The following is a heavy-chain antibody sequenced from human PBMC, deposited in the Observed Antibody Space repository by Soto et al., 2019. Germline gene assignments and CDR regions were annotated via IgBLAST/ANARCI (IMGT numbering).Heavy chain of an antibody. CDR1: GYTFSSYG. CDR3: VRDAWSSGWHWGFDY. D-gene: IGHD6-19*01. Sequence: QVQLVQSGAEVKKPGASVKVSCKASGYTFSSYGISWVRQAPGQGLEWMGWISAYNGNTEYAQKVQGRVTMTTDTSTSTAYMELRSLRSDDTAVYYCVRDAWSSGWHWGFDYWGQGTLVTVCS. V-gene: IGHV1-18*01. J-gene: IGHJ4*02. CDR2: ISAYNGNT.